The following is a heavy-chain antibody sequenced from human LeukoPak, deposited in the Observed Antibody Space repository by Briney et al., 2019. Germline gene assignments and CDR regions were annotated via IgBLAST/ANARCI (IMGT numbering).Heavy chain of an antibody. CDR1: GGSISSGDYY. V-gene: IGHV4-30-4*01. CDR2: IYTSGST. D-gene: IGHD5-18*01. CDR3: ARRGYSQTGYYYYYMDV. J-gene: IGHJ6*03. Sequence: SETLSLTCTVSGGSISSGDYYWSWIRQPPGKGLEWIGYIYTSGSTNYNPSLKSRVTISVDTSKNQFSLKLSSVTAADTAVYYCARRGYSQTGYYYYYMDVWGKGTTVTVSS.